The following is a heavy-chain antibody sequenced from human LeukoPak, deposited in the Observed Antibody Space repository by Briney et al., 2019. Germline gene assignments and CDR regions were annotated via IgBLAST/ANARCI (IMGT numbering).Heavy chain of an antibody. CDR3: ARVHGEVSDEIFHYFDY. J-gene: IGHJ4*02. CDR1: GFSVSGSY. CDR2: IYSRGST. V-gene: IGHV3-53*01. Sequence: GGSLKLSCAASGFSVSGSYMSWVRQAPGKGLEWVTVIYSRGSTYYADSVKGRCTISRDVSKNTVSLQLDNLTTEDTAVYYCARVHGEVSDEIFHYFDYWGQGTPATVSS. D-gene: IGHD3-10*01.